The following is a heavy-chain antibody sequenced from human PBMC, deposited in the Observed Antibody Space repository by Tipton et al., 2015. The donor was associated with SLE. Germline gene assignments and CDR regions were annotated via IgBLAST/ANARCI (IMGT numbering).Heavy chain of an antibody. CDR1: GYSISSGYY. V-gene: IGHV4-38-2*01. Sequence: TLSLTCAVSGYSISSGYYWGWIRQPPGKGLEWIGSIYHSGSTYYNPSLKSRVTLSVDTSKNQFSLKLSSVTAADTAVYYCASPRITGTSGWFDPWGQGTLVTVSS. D-gene: IGHD1-20*01. CDR3: ASPRITGTSGWFDP. CDR2: IYHSGST. J-gene: IGHJ5*02.